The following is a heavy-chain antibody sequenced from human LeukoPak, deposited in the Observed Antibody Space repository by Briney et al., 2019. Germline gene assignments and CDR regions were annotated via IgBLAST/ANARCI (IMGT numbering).Heavy chain of an antibody. CDR1: GYTFTSYY. D-gene: IGHD1-1*01. J-gene: IGHJ3*02. CDR3: ARDATKTGTYGGGAFDI. CDR2: INPSGGST. Sequence: ASVKVSCKASGYTFTSYYMHWVRQAPGQGLEWMGIINPSGGSTSYAQKFQGRVTMTRDMSTSTVYMELSSLRSEDTAVYYCARDATKTGTYGGGAFDIWGQGTMVTVSS. V-gene: IGHV1-46*01.